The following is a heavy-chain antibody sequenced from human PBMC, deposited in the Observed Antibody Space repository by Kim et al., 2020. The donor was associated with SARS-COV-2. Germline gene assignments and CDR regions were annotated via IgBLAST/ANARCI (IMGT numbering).Heavy chain of an antibody. V-gene: IGHV3-21*01. J-gene: IGHJ6*02. CDR3: ARLGYCSSTSCYTSEDYYGMDV. D-gene: IGHD2-2*02. Sequence: GGSLRLSCAASGFTFSSYSMNWVRQAPGKGLEWVSSISSSSSYIYYADSVKGRFTISRDNAKNSLYLQMNSLRAEDTAVYYCARLGYCSSTSCYTSEDYYGMDVWGQGTTVTVSS. CDR2: ISSSSSYI. CDR1: GFTFSSYS.